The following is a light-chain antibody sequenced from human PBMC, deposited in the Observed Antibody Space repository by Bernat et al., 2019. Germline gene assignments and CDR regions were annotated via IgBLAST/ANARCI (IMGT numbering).Light chain of an antibody. V-gene: IGKV3D-11*02. CDR3: RHCSNWQWS. CDR1: QSVSNS. J-gene: IGKJ3*01. Sequence: EIVLTQSPATLSLSPGERATLSCRASQSVSNSLAWYQHKPGQAPRLLIYDTSNRAAGIPARFTGSGSETDFILTITSLEPEDFAVYYCRHCSNWQWSFGPGSRVGIK. CDR2: DTS.